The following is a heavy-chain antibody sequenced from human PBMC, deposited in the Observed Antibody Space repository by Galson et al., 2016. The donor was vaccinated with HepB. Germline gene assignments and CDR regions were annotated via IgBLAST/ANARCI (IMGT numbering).Heavy chain of an antibody. CDR1: GFTFDDYA. Sequence: SLRLSCAATGFTFDDYAMHWVRQAPGKGLEWVASLSWNSGSISYADSMRGRVTISRDNAKNSLYLQMDSLRSEDTALYYCAKDSGSGSYYNWGWFDPWGQGTLVTVSS. CDR2: LSWNSGSI. V-gene: IGHV3-9*01. D-gene: IGHD3-10*01. CDR3: AKDSGSGSYYNWGWFDP. J-gene: IGHJ5*02.